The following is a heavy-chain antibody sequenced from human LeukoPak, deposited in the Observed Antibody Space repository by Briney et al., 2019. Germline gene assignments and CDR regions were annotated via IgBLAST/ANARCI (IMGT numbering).Heavy chain of an antibody. V-gene: IGHV4-30-2*01. J-gene: IGHJ4*02. Sequence: PSETLSLTCAVSGGSISSGGYSWSWIRQPPGKGLEWIGYIYHSGSTYYNPSLKSRVTISVDRSKNQFSLKLSSVTAADTAVYYCASHYYDSSDYIGGDYWGQGTLVTVSS. CDR1: GGSISSGGYS. CDR3: ASHYYDSSDYIGGDY. CDR2: IYHSGST. D-gene: IGHD3-22*01.